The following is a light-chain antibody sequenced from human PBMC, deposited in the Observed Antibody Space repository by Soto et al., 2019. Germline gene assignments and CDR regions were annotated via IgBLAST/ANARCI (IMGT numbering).Light chain of an antibody. Sequence: DIQMAQSPSSLSASVGDTITITCRASRNINTYLNWYQQKPGKAPKLLIFGASSLQSGVPSRFSGSGSRTDFTLTINSLQPEDFATYCCQQTSAAPFTFGPGTKVVIK. CDR1: RNINTY. CDR2: GAS. CDR3: QQTSAAPFT. J-gene: IGKJ3*01. V-gene: IGKV1-39*01.